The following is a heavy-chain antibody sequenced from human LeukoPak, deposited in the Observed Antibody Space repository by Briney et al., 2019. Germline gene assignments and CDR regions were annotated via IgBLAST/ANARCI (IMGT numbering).Heavy chain of an antibody. Sequence: SETLSLTCTVSGGSINDYYWTWIRQPPGKGLEWVGYIYYSGSTNYNPSLKSRVTISLDPSKTQFSLKLSSVTAADTAVYYCARDQGLWRGSRNWFDPWGQGTLVTVSS. CDR2: IYYSGST. CDR3: ARDQGLWRGSRNWFDP. D-gene: IGHD3-16*01. CDR1: GGSINDYY. J-gene: IGHJ5*02. V-gene: IGHV4-59*01.